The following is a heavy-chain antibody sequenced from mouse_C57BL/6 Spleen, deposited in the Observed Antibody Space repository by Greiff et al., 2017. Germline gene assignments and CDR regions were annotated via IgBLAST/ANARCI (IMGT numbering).Heavy chain of an antibody. J-gene: IGHJ1*03. CDR3: ARLGSSYGYFDV. CDR1: GFTFSDYG. D-gene: IGHD1-1*01. V-gene: IGHV5-17*01. Sequence: EVQLVESGGGLVKPGGSLKLSCAASGFTFSDYGMHWVRQAPEKGLEWVAYISSGRSTIYYADTVKGRFTISRDNANNTLFLQMTSLRSEDTAMYYCARLGSSYGYFDVWGTGTTVTVSS. CDR2: ISSGRSTI.